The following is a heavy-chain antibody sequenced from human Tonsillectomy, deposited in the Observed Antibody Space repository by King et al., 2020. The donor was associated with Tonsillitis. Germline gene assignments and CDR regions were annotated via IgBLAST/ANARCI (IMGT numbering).Heavy chain of an antibody. CDR1: GFTFSSYG. CDR3: AKDRDGFDY. CDR2: ISYDGRNK. D-gene: IGHD5-24*01. Sequence: VQLVESGGGVVQPGRSLRLSCAASGFTFSSYGMHWVRQAPGKGLEWVAVISYDGRNKYYADSVKGRFTISRDDSKNTLSLQMNSLRTEDTAVYYCAKDRDGFDYWGQGTLVTVSS. J-gene: IGHJ4*02. V-gene: IGHV3-30*18.